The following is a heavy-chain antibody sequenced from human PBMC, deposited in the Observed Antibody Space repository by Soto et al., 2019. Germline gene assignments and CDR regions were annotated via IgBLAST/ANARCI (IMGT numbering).Heavy chain of an antibody. CDR3: ARGARARFDY. Sequence: SETLSLTCAVYGGSFSGYYWSWIRQPPGKGLEWIGEINHSGSTNYNPSLKSRVTISVDTSKDQFSLKLSSVTAADAAVYYCARGARARFDYWGQGTLVTVSS. J-gene: IGHJ4*02. CDR1: GGSFSGYY. V-gene: IGHV4-34*01. CDR2: INHSGST.